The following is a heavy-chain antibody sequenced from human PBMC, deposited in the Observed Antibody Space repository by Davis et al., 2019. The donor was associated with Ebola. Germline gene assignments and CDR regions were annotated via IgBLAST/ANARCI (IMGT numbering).Heavy chain of an antibody. CDR3: ACLWFGEFHGMDV. J-gene: IGHJ6*02. V-gene: IGHV4-39*07. D-gene: IGHD3-10*01. CDR2: IYYSGST. CDR1: GGSISSSSYY. Sequence: LETLSLTCTVSGGSISSSSYYWGWIRQPPGKGLEWIGSIYYSGSTNYNPSLKSRVTISVDTSKNQFSLKLSSVTAADTAVYYCACLWFGEFHGMDVWGQGTTVTVSS.